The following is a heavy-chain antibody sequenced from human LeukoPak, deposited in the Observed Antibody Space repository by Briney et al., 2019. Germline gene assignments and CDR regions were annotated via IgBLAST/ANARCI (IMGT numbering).Heavy chain of an antibody. CDR1: GFTFSTYA. CDR2: ISSNGGSI. J-gene: IGHJ6*03. V-gene: IGHV3-64*01. CDR3: ARDPSVGYYVGVYMDV. Sequence: GGSLRLSCAASGFTFSTYAMHWVRQAPGKGLEYVSAISSNGGSIYYANAVKGRFTISRDNSKNTLYLQMGSLRAEDMAVCYCARDPSVGYYVGVYMDVWGKGTTVTVSS. D-gene: IGHD3-22*01.